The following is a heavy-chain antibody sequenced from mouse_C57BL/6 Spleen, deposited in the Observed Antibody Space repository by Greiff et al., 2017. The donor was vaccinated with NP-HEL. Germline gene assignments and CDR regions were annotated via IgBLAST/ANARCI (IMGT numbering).Heavy chain of an antibody. CDR2: INYDGSST. D-gene: IGHD2-10*02. CDR3: ARDGYGNYGYYAMDY. Sequence: EVKLVESEGGLVQPGSSMKLSCTASGFTFSDYYMAWVRQVPEKGLEWVANINYDGSSTYYLDSLKSRFIISRDNAKNILYLQMSSLKSEDTATYYCARDGYGNYGYYAMDYWGQGTSVTVSS. V-gene: IGHV5-16*01. CDR1: GFTFSDYY. J-gene: IGHJ4*01.